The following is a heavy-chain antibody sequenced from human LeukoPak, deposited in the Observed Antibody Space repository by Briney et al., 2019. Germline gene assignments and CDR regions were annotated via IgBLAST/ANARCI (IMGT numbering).Heavy chain of an antibody. D-gene: IGHD3-10*01. J-gene: IGHJ5*02. Sequence: ASETLSLTCAVYGGSFSGYYWSWIRQPPGKGLEWIGEINHGGSANYDPSLNSRVTISVDTSKNQFSLKLSSVTAADTAVYYCARLVLLWFGEPRTWFDPWGQGTLVTVSS. CDR1: GGSFSGYY. CDR2: INHGGSA. V-gene: IGHV4-34*01. CDR3: ARLVLLWFGEPRTWFDP.